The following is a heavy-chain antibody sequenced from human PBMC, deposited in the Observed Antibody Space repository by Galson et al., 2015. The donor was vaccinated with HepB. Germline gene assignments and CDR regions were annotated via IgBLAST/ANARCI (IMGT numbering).Heavy chain of an antibody. CDR1: GFTFSDYY. D-gene: IGHD2-21*02. V-gene: IGHV3-11*01. Sequence: SLRLSCAASGFTFSDYYMSWIRQAPGKGLEWVSCISSSGSTIYYADSVKGRFTISRDNAKNSLYLQMNSLRAEDTAVYYCARDEEAYCGGDCGLIDTPPRNWFDPWGQGTLVTVSS. CDR3: ARDEEAYCGGDCGLIDTPPRNWFDP. CDR2: ISSSGSTI. J-gene: IGHJ5*02.